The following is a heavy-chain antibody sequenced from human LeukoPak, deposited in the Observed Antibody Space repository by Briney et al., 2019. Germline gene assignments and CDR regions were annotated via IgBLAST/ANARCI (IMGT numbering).Heavy chain of an antibody. D-gene: IGHD6-13*01. CDR3: ARAYSSSWYRLDY. CDR1: GFTFIDYW. V-gene: IGHV3-7*04. CDR2: IKQDGSEK. J-gene: IGHJ4*02. Sequence: GGSLRLSCAASGFTFIDYWMSWVRQAPGKGLEWVANIKQDGSEKHYVDSVKGRFTISRDNSKNTLYLQMNSLRAEDTAVYYCARAYSSSWYRLDYWGQGTLVTVSS.